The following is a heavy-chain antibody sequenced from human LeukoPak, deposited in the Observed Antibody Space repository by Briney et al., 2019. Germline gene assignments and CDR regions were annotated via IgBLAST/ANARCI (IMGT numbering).Heavy chain of an antibody. Sequence: GGSLRLSCTASGFTFSSYAMSWVRQAPGKGLEWVSAISGSGGSTYYADSVKGRFTISRDNSKNTLYLQMNSLRAEDTAVYYCAKGDYYDSSGYCGYWGQGTLVTVSS. CDR3: AKGDYYDSSGYCGY. V-gene: IGHV3-23*01. CDR2: ISGSGGST. J-gene: IGHJ4*02. CDR1: GFTFSSYA. D-gene: IGHD3-22*01.